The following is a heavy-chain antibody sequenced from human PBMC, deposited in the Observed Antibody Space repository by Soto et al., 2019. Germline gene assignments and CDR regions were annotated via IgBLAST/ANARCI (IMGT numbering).Heavy chain of an antibody. CDR3: ARHKSGSDWLDP. D-gene: IGHD2-15*01. CDR1: GGSISDISYC. Sequence: SETLSLTCTVSGGSISDISYCWGWIRQPPGKGLQWIGCMFYSGATYYNPSLKNRVTLSVDTSNNEFSLKLVSVTAPDTAAYYCARHKSGSDWLDPWGQGTLVTVSS. J-gene: IGHJ5*02. CDR2: MFYSGAT. V-gene: IGHV4-39*01.